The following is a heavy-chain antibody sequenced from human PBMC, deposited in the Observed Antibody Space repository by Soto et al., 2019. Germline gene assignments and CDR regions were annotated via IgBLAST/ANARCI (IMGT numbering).Heavy chain of an antibody. J-gene: IGHJ5*02. CDR2: IFYLGSS. CDR1: GDSIISSDFY. CDR3: ARHSLALRKNNWFDP. D-gene: IGHD3-3*02. V-gene: IGHV4-39*01. Sequence: PSETLSLTCTVSGDSIISSDFYFFCVRQPPWKGLEWIGSIFYLGSSYYNPSLKSRVTMSVDTSKNQFSLRLRSVTAADTALYFCARHSLALRKNNWFDPWGQGVMVTVSS.